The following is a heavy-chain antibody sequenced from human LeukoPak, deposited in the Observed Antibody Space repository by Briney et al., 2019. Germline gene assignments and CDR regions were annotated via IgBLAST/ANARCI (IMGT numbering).Heavy chain of an antibody. J-gene: IGHJ4*02. V-gene: IGHV3-30*04. D-gene: IGHD3-10*01. CDR2: IAYDGSNK. Sequence: GRSLRLSCAASGFTFSSYAMHWVRQAPGKGLEWVAVIAYDGSNKYYADSVKGRFTISRDNSKNTLYLQMNSLRAEDTAVYYSARESMVRGVMIDYWGQGTLVTVSS. CDR1: GFTFSSYA. CDR3: ARESMVRGVMIDY.